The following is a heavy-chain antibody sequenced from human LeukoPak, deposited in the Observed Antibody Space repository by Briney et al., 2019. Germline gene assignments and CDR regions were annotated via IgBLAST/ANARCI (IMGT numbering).Heavy chain of an antibody. Sequence: GGPLRLSCAASGFTFSSYWMTWLRQAPGKGLEWVANIKHDGSEKYYVDSVRGRFTISRDNAENSLYLQMNSLSAEDTAVYSCARHRDTYFDYWGQGTLVTVSS. CDR3: ARHRDTYFDY. CDR2: IKHDGSEK. CDR1: GFTFSSYW. J-gene: IGHJ4*02. V-gene: IGHV3-7*01. D-gene: IGHD5-24*01.